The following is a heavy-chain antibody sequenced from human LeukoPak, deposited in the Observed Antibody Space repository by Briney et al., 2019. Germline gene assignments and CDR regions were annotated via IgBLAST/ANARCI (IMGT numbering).Heavy chain of an antibody. CDR1: GFTVTSND. Sequence: GGSLRLSCAASGFTVTSNDINWVRQAPGKGLEWVANIKEDGSEKYYGDSVKGRFTISRDNAKNSLYLQMNSLRAEDTAVYYCARDSSGYQWGQGALVTVSS. V-gene: IGHV3-7*01. D-gene: IGHD3-22*01. CDR3: ARDSSGYQ. J-gene: IGHJ4*02. CDR2: IKEDGSEK.